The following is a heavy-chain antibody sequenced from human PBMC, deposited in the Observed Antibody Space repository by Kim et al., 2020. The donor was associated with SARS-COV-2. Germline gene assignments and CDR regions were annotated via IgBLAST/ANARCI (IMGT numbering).Heavy chain of an antibody. CDR2: ISDSGYYT. J-gene: IGHJ4*02. Sequence: GGSLRLSCAASGFTLTNYAMSWVRQAPGKGLEWVSSISDSGYYTYYADSVKGRFTISRDGSKNTLFLQMHSLTPEDTAVYYCAKDPKLAGSTYDYWGQGT. D-gene: IGHD1-26*01. CDR3: AKDPKLAGSTYDY. CDR1: GFTLTNYA. V-gene: IGHV3-23*01.